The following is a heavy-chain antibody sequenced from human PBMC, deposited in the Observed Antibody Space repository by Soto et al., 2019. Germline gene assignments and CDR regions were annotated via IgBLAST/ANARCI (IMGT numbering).Heavy chain of an antibody. CDR1: GYTFTSYG. V-gene: IGHV1-18*01. J-gene: IGHJ6*02. CDR2: ISACNGNT. CDR3: ARDSLIVVVPAAPKPYYYGMDV. Sequence: GASVKVSCKASGYTFTSYGLSWVRQAPGQGLERIGWISACNGNTKYSQKFQGRVTITRDTSASTAYMELSSLRSEDTAVYYCARDSLIVVVPAAPKPYYYGMDVWGQGTTVTVSS. D-gene: IGHD2-2*01.